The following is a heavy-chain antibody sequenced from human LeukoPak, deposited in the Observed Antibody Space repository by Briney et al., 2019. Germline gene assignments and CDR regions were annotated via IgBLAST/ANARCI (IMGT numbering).Heavy chain of an antibody. CDR1: GFTFSSYS. V-gene: IGHV3-48*01. CDR2: ISSSSSII. D-gene: IGHD3-22*01. CDR3: ARGPLKTYYYDSSGSKTEYFQH. J-gene: IGHJ1*01. Sequence: PGGSLRLSCAASGFTFSSYSMNWVRQAPGKGLEWVSYISSSSSIIYYADSVKGRFTISRDNAKNSLYLQMNSLRAEDTAVYYCARGPLKTYYYDSSGSKTEYFQHWGQGTLVTVSS.